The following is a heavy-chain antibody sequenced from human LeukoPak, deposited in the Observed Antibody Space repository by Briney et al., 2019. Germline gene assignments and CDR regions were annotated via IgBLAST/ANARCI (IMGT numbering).Heavy chain of an antibody. CDR3: ARQTDGLRYFDWLSQAFDS. D-gene: IGHD3-9*01. J-gene: IGHJ3*02. Sequence: SETLSLTCAVYGGSFNGYYWSWLRQPPGKGLEWIREINHSGSTNYNPSLKGRVTISVDTSKNQFSLKLSSVTAADTAVYYCARQTDGLRYFDWLSQAFDSSGEGTMVTASP. V-gene: IGHV4-34*01. CDR2: INHSGST. CDR1: GGSFNGYY.